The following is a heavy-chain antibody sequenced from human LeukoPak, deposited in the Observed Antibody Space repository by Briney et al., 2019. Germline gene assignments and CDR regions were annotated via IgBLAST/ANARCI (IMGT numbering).Heavy chain of an antibody. D-gene: IGHD6-19*01. J-gene: IGHJ4*02. Sequence: GGSLRLSCAASGFTFSSYSMNWVRQAPGKGLEWVSSISSSSSYIYYADSVKGRFTISRDNSKNTLYLQMNSLRAEDTAVYYCAKLRTGLVDLIDYWGQGTLVTVSS. CDR3: AKLRTGLVDLIDY. CDR1: GFTFSSYS. CDR2: ISSSSSYI. V-gene: IGHV3-21*04.